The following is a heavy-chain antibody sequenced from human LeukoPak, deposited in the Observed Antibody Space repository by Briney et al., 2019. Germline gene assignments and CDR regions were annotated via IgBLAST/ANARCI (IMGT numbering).Heavy chain of an antibody. CDR2: IYYSGST. Sequence: SETLSLTCTVSGGSISSSCYYWGWIRQPPGKGLEWVGSIYYSGSTYYNPSLKSRVTISVDTSKNQFSLKLSSVTAADTAVYYCARRPGEHFDYWGQGTLVTVSS. D-gene: IGHD7-27*01. V-gene: IGHV4-39*01. CDR3: ARRPGEHFDY. CDR1: GGSISSSCYY. J-gene: IGHJ4*02.